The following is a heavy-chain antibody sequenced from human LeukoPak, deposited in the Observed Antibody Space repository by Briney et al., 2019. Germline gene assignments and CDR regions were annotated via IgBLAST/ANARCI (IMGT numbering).Heavy chain of an antibody. CDR2: ISHDVSNK. CDR3: ARDHGWSFDY. V-gene: IGHV3-30-3*01. J-gene: IGHJ4*02. D-gene: IGHD6-19*01. Sequence: PGGSLRLSCAASGFTFSNYAMHWVRQAPGKGLEWVAIISHDVSNKYYAGSVKGRFTISRDNSKNTLYLQMNSLRTEDTAVYYCARDHGWSFDYWGQGTLVTVSS. CDR1: GFTFSNYA.